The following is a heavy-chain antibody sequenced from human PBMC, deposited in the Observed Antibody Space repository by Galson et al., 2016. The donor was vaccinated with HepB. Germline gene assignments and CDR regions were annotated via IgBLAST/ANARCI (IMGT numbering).Heavy chain of an antibody. CDR3: ARDPPGVPDFALDV. Sequence: SLRLSCAASGFTVSSNCMSWVRQAPGTGLEWVSLICDGGSAYYTDSVKAGFTISRDNSKNTLYLQMNNLRPEDTAVYFCARDPPGVPDFALDVWGQGTTVTVSS. V-gene: IGHV3-66*01. D-gene: IGHD3-10*01. J-gene: IGHJ6*02. CDR2: ICDGGSA. CDR1: GFTVSSNC.